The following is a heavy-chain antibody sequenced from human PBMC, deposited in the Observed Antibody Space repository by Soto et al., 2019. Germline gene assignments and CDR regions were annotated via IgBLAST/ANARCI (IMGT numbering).Heavy chain of an antibody. V-gene: IGHV4-34*01. J-gene: IGHJ4*02. CDR3: ARGRYYGSGSYYKPLVDY. Sequence: SETLSLTCAVYGGSFSGYYWSWIRQPPGKGLEWIGEINHSGSTNYNPSLKSRVTISVDTSKNQFSLKLSSVTAADTAVYYCARGRYYGSGSYYKPLVDYWGQGTLVTVSS. CDR2: INHSGST. CDR1: GGSFSGYY. D-gene: IGHD3-10*01.